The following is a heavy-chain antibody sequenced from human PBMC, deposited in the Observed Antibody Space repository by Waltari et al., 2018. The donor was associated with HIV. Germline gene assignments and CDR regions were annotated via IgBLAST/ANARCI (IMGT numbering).Heavy chain of an antibody. Sequence: QVQLQESGPGLVKPLETLSLTCAVSGYSISSGYSWGWIRQPPGKGLEWIGSIYHSGSTYYNPSLKSRVTISVDTSKNQFSLKLSSVTAADTAVYYCARDDDYGDYAANYWGQGTLVTVSS. V-gene: IGHV4-38-2*02. CDR1: GYSISSGYS. D-gene: IGHD4-17*01. CDR2: IYHSGST. J-gene: IGHJ4*02. CDR3: ARDDDYGDYAANY.